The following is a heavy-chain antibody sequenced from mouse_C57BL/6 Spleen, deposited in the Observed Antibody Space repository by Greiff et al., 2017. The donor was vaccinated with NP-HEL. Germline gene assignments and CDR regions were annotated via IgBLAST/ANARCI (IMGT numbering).Heavy chain of an antibody. J-gene: IGHJ2*01. CDR2: IYPRSGNT. Sequence: QVQLQQSGAELARPGASVKLSCKASGYTFTSYGISWVKQRTGQGLEWIGEIYPRSGNTYYNEKFKGKATLTADKSSSTAYMELRSLTSEDSAVYFCASAIITTVVARHYWGQGTTLTVSS. V-gene: IGHV1-81*01. CDR3: ASAIITTVVARHY. CDR1: GYTFTSYG. D-gene: IGHD1-1*01.